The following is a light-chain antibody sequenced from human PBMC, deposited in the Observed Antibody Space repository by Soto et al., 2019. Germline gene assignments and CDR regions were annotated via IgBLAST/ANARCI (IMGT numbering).Light chain of an antibody. J-gene: IGKJ2*03. CDR2: ETS. Sequence: EIVLTQSPGTLSLSPGERATLSCRASQSIHRNYFAWYQHKPGQAPRLLIYETSSRATGVPDRFTGSGSVADYTLTITSLEPEDFAVYYCQQYGLSPYSFXQGTKVDIK. V-gene: IGKV3-20*01. CDR1: QSIHRNY. CDR3: QQYGLSPYS.